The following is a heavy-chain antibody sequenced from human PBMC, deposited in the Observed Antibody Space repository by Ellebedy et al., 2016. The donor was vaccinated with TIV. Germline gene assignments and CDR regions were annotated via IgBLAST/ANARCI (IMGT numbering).Heavy chain of an antibody. J-gene: IGHJ6*02. CDR1: GYTFTSYY. CDR2: INPSGGST. V-gene: IGHV1-46*01. Sequence: ASVKVSCXASGYTFTSYYMHWVRQAPGQGLEWMGIINPSGGSTSYAQKFQGRVTMTRDTSTSTAYMELSSLRSEDTAVYYCAARPIAARPYYYGMDVWGQGTTVTVSS. CDR3: AARPIAARPYYYGMDV. D-gene: IGHD6-6*01.